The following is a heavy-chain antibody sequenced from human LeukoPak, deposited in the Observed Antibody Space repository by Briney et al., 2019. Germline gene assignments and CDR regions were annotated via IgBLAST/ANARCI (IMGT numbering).Heavy chain of an antibody. V-gene: IGHV1-2*02. J-gene: IGHJ5*02. Sequence: GASVKVSCKASGYTFTSYGVSWVRQAPGQGLEWMGWINPNSGGTNYAQKFQGRVTMTRDTSISTAYMELSRLRSDDTAVYYCARDLYSSSSVWFDPWGQGTLVTVSS. D-gene: IGHD6-6*01. CDR2: INPNSGGT. CDR3: ARDLYSSSSVWFDP. CDR1: GYTFTSYG.